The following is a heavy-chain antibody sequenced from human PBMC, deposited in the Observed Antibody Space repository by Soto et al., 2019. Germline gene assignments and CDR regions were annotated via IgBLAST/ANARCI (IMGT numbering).Heavy chain of an antibody. CDR2: ISGGGRPI. CDR1: GFTFSTFS. CDR3: ARDLGWAFDY. J-gene: IGHJ4*02. D-gene: IGHD6-19*01. V-gene: IGHV3-48*02. Sequence: GGSLILSCAASGFTFSTFSMNWVRQAPGRGLEWISYISGGGRPISYADSVKGRFTISRDNAKNSLYLQMDSLTDEDTAVYYCARDLGWAFDYWGQGTLVTVSS.